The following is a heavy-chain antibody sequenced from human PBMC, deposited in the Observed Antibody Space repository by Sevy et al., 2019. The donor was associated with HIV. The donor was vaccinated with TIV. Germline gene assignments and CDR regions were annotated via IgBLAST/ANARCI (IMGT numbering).Heavy chain of an antibody. Sequence: GGSLRLSCAASGFTFDDYTMHWVRQAPGKGLEWVSLISWDGGSTYYADSVKGRFTISRDNSKNSLYLQMNSLRTEDTALYYCVKSRRYYNYYYGMDVWGQGTTVTVSS. J-gene: IGHJ6*02. V-gene: IGHV3-43*01. CDR1: GFTFDDYT. CDR2: ISWDGGST. CDR3: VKSRRYYNYYYGMDV. D-gene: IGHD3-16*02.